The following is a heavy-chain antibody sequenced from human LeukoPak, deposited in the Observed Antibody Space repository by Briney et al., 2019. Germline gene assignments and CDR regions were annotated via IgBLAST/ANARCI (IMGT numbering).Heavy chain of an antibody. CDR3: AKLGKRIAGD. CDR1: GFSFSIYA. Sequence: GGSLRLSCAASGFSFSIYAMSWVRQAPGKGLEWVSAISGSGDDTNYADSVKGRFTISRDNSKNRLYLQMKNLRAEDTAVYYCAKLGKRIAGDWGQGTLVTVSS. CDR2: ISGSGDDT. V-gene: IGHV3-23*01. J-gene: IGHJ4*02. D-gene: IGHD6-13*01.